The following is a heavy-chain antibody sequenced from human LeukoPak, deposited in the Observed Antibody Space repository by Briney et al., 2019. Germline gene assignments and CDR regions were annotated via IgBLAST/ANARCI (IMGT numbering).Heavy chain of an antibody. CDR3: ARGPGGSSSSDFDY. CDR1: GGSISSGSYY. CDR2: IYTSGST. D-gene: IGHD6-6*01. J-gene: IGHJ4*02. V-gene: IGHV4-61*02. Sequence: KPSQTLSLTCTVSGGSISSGSYYWSWIRQPAGKGLEWIGRIYTSGSTNYNPSLKSRVTISVDTSKNQFSLKLSSVTAADTAVYYCARGPGGSSSSDFDYWGQGTLVTVFS.